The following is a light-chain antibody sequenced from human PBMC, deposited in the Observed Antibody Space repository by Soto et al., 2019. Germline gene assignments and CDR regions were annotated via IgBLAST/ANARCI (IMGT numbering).Light chain of an antibody. CDR3: QSFDSSLSVV. Sequence: QTVVTQPPSVSGAPGQRVTLSCTGSSSNIGAGYDVHWYQQLPGTAPKLLIYTNNNRPSGVPDRFSGSKSGTSASLAITGLQAEDEADYYCQSFDSSLSVVFGGGTQLTVL. J-gene: IGLJ2*01. CDR2: TNN. V-gene: IGLV1-40*01. CDR1: SSNIGAGYD.